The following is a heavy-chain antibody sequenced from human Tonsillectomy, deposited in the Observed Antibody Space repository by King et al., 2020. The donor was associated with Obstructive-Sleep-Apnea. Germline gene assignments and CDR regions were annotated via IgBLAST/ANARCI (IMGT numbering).Heavy chain of an antibody. CDR2: IYYSGST. D-gene: IGHD5-12*01. Sequence: QLQESGPGLVEPSETLSLTCTVSGGSISSSSYYWGWIRQPPGKGLEWIGSIYYSGSTYYNPSLKSRVTISVDTSKNQFSLKLSSATAADTAVYYCARGDIVATTFLDYWGQGTLVTVSS. CDR3: ARGDIVATTFLDY. V-gene: IGHV4-39*01. CDR1: GGSISSSSYY. J-gene: IGHJ4*02.